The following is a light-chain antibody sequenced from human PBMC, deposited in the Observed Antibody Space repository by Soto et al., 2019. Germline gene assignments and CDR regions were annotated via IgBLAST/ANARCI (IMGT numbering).Light chain of an antibody. CDR2: VTS. CDR3: QHGGTSAL. V-gene: IGKV3-20*01. J-gene: IGKJ3*01. Sequence: EIVLTQSPGTLPLSPGERATLSCRASQSVSRSYLAWYQQKHGQAPRLLIYVTSDRATGIPHRFSASGSGTDFTLTISRLEPEDFAVYYCQHGGTSALFGPGTKVDIK. CDR1: QSVSRSY.